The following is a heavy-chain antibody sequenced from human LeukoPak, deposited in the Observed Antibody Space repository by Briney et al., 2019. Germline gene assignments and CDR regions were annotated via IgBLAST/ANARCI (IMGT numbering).Heavy chain of an antibody. CDR1: GGSFSGYY. D-gene: IGHD5-18*01. CDR3: ASQGVDTAIYH. J-gene: IGHJ5*02. CDR2: INHSGST. Sequence: SETLSLTCAVYGGSFSGYYWSWIRQPPGKGLEWIGEINHSGSTNYNPSLKSRVTISVDTSKNQFSLKLSSVTAADTAVYYCASQGVDTAIYHWGQGTLVTVSS. V-gene: IGHV4-34*01.